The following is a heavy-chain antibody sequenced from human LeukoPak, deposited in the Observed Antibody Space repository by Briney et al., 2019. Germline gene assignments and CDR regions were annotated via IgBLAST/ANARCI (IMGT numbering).Heavy chain of an antibody. V-gene: IGHV1-2*02. Sequence: GASVTVSFKASGYTFTGDFIHWVRQAPGQGLEWMGWINSDSGGTNYARKFQGRVTMTRDTSISTAYMELSSLRSDDTAVFYCARGNIATRRGENWFDPWGQGTLVTVSS. CDR3: ARGNIATRRGENWFDP. CDR1: GYTFTGDF. CDR2: INSDSGGT. J-gene: IGHJ5*02. D-gene: IGHD6-6*01.